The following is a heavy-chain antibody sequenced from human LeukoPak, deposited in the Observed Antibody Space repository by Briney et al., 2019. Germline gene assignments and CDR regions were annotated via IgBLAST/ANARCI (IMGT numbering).Heavy chain of an antibody. CDR1: GGSISSGGYS. D-gene: IGHD6-19*01. CDR3: ARAVADLGFDY. V-gene: IGHV4-30-2*01. Sequence: KTSETLSLTCAVSGGSISSGGYSWSWIRQPPGKGLEWIGYIYHSGSTYYNPSLKSRVTISVDRSKNQFSLKLSSVTAADTAVYYCARAVADLGFDYWGQGTLVIVSS. CDR2: IYHSGST. J-gene: IGHJ4*02.